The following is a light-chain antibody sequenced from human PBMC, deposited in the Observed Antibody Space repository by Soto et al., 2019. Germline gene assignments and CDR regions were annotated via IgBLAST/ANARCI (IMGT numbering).Light chain of an antibody. V-gene: IGKV3-11*01. J-gene: IGKJ4*01. Sequence: EIVLTQSPATLSLSPGERATLSCRASQSVSSYLAWYQQKPGQAPRLLIYDASNRATGIPARFSGSGSGTEFTLTISSLEPEDFAVYYCQQRSNWPPGAFGGGTKVEIK. CDR2: DAS. CDR3: QQRSNWPPGA. CDR1: QSVSSY.